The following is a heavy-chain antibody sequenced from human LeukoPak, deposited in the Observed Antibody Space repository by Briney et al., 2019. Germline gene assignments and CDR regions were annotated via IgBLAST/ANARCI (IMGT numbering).Heavy chain of an antibody. D-gene: IGHD3-16*01. CDR1: GFTFDDYA. CDR3: AKDMGARGCDY. V-gene: IGHV3-43*02. CDR2: ISGDGGST. Sequence: GASLRLSCAASGFTFDDYAMHWVRQPPGKGLEWVSLISGDGGSTYYADSVKGRFTISRDNSKNSLYLQMNGLRTEDTALYYCAKDMGARGCDYWGQGTLVTVSS. J-gene: IGHJ4*02.